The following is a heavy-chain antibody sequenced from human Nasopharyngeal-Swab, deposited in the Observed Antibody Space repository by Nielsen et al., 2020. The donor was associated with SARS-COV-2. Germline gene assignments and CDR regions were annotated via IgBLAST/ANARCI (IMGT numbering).Heavy chain of an antibody. D-gene: IGHD1-26*01. V-gene: IGHV3-30*18. CDR3: AKAHPIVGANELDY. Sequence: VRQAPGKGLERVAVISYDGSNKYYADSVRGRFTISRDNSKNTLYLQMNSLRAEDTAVYYCAKAHPIVGANELDYWGQGTLVTVSS. CDR2: ISYDGSNK. J-gene: IGHJ4*02.